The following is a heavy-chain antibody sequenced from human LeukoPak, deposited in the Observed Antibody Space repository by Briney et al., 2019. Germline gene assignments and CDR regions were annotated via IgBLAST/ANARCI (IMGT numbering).Heavy chain of an antibody. CDR2: MNPNSGNT. CDR3: ARAITIFDYYYMDV. D-gene: IGHD3-3*01. V-gene: IGHV1-8*01. Sequence: ASVKVSCKASGYTFTSYDINWVRQATGQGPEWMGWMNPNSGNTVYEPKFQGRVTMTRDTSISTAYLELSSLRSEDTAVYYCARAITIFDYYYMDVWGKGTTVTVSS. J-gene: IGHJ6*03. CDR1: GYTFTSYD.